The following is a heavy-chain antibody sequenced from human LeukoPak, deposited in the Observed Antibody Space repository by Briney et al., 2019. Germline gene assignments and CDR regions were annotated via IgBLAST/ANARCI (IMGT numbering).Heavy chain of an antibody. D-gene: IGHD1-26*01. CDR2: ISSSSSTI. V-gene: IGHV3-48*01. Sequence: RGSLRLSCAASGFTFSSYSMNWVRQAPGKGLEWVSYISSSSSTIYYADSVKGRFTISRDNAKNSLYLQMNSLRAEDTAVYYCARVFSWELEGDYFDYWGQGTLVTVSS. CDR1: GFTFSSYS. J-gene: IGHJ4*02. CDR3: ARVFSWELEGDYFDY.